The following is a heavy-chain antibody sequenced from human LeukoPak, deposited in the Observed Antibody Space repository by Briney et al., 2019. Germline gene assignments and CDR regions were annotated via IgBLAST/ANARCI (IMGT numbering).Heavy chain of an antibody. J-gene: IGHJ3*02. CDR3: ARAWILASRPYAAFDI. V-gene: IGHV1-69*13. CDR2: IIPIFGTA. D-gene: IGHD2-2*01. CDR1: GGTFSSYA. Sequence: ASVKVSCKASGGTFSSYAISWVRQAPGQGLEWMGGIIPIFGTANYAQKFQGRVTITADESTSTAYMELSSLRSEDTAVYYSARAWILASRPYAAFDIWGQGTMVTVSS.